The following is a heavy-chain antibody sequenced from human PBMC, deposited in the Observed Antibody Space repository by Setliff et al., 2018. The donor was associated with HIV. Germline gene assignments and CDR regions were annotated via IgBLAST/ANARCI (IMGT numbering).Heavy chain of an antibody. D-gene: IGHD3-3*01. CDR3: ARDRRITIFGVVSVVPSKRTKTRSAFDY. CDR1: GYTFTSYA. CDR2: INAGNGDT. Sequence: ASVKVSCKASGYTFTSYAMHWVRQAPGQRLEWMGWINAGNGDTKYSQKFQGRVTITTDESTSTAYMELNSLRSEDTAVYYCARDRRITIFGVVSVVPSKRTKTRSAFDYWGQGTLVTVSS. J-gene: IGHJ4*02. V-gene: IGHV1-3*01.